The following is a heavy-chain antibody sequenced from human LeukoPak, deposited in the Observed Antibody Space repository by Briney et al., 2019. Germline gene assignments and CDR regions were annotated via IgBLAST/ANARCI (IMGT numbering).Heavy chain of an antibody. CDR1: GYSISSGYY. J-gene: IGHJ6*03. D-gene: IGHD2-15*01. V-gene: IGHV4-38-2*02. CDR2: IYTSGST. CDR3: ARDYSYYYYYYMDV. Sequence: SETLSLTCAVSGYSISSGYYWGWIRQPPGKGLEWIGRIYTSGSTNYNPSLKSRVTMSVDTSKNQFSLKLSSVTAADTAVYYCARDYSYYYYYYMDVWGKGTTVTVSS.